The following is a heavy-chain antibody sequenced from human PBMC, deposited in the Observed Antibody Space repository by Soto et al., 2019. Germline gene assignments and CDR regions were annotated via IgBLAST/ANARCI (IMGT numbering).Heavy chain of an antibody. CDR3: ARTVLYDSSGYQIRYYFDY. J-gene: IGHJ4*02. Sequence: PSETLSLTCTVSGGSISSSSYYWGWIRQPPGKGLEGIGRIYYSGSTYYYPSLKSRVTISVDTSKNQFSLKLSSVTAADTAVYYCARTVLYDSSGYQIRYYFDYWGQGTLVTVSS. D-gene: IGHD3-22*01. CDR2: IYYSGST. V-gene: IGHV4-39*01. CDR1: GGSISSSSYY.